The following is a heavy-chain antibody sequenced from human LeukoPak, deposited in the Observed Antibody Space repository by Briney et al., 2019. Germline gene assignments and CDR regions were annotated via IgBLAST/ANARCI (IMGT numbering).Heavy chain of an antibody. J-gene: IGHJ4*02. V-gene: IGHV3-21*01. CDR2: ISSSSAYI. Sequence: GGSLRLSCAASGFTFSSYSMNWVRQAPGKGLEWVSSISSSSAYIYYADSMKGRFTISRDNAKNSLFLQMNSLRVEDTAVYYCARGGGSSWCLDCWGQGTLVTVSS. CDR3: ARGGGSSWCLDC. D-gene: IGHD6-13*01. CDR1: GFTFSSYS.